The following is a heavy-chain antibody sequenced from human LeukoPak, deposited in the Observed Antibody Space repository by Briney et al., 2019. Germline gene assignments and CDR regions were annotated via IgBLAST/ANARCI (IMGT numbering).Heavy chain of an antibody. D-gene: IGHD6-13*01. Sequence: SETLSLTCTVPGGSISSYYWSWIRQPAGKGLEWIGRIYTSGSTNYNPSLKSRVTMSVDTSKNQFSLKLSSVTAADTAVYYCAKQQLVLGWFDPWGQGTLVTVSS. V-gene: IGHV4-4*07. CDR3: AKQQLVLGWFDP. CDR1: GGSISSYY. CDR2: IYTSGST. J-gene: IGHJ5*02.